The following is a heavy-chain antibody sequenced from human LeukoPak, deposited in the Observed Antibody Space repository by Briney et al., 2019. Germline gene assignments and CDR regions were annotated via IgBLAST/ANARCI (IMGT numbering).Heavy chain of an antibody. D-gene: IGHD1-26*01. J-gene: IGHJ4*02. CDR3: TTHSATYLVY. CDR2: IKSKTDGGTT. V-gene: IGHV3-15*01. CDR1: GFTFDDYG. Sequence: PGGSLRLSCAASGFTFDDYGMSWVRQAPGKGLEWVGRIKSKTDGGTTDYAAPVKGRFTISRDDSKNTLYLQMDSLKTEDTAVYYCTTHSATYLVYWSQGTLVTVSS.